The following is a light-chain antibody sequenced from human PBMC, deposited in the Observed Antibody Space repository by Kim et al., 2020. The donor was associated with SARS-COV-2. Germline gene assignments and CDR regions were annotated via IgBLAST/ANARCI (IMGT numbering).Light chain of an antibody. CDR1: QSVSSN. V-gene: IGKV3-15*01. J-gene: IGKJ1*01. CDR3: QQYNNWPPWT. Sequence: APEDRATLACRASQSVSSNLAWYQQKPGQAPRLLIYGASTRATGIPARFSGSGSGTEFTLTISSLQSEDFAVYYCQQYNNWPPWTFGQGTKVDIK. CDR2: GAS.